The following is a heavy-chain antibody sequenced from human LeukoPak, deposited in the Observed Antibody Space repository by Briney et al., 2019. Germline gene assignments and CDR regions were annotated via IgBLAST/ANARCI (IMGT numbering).Heavy chain of an antibody. J-gene: IGHJ4*02. CDR3: ARDPRSRRDYDSSGYYGGCGH. CDR1: GYTFTDYY. D-gene: IGHD3-22*01. Sequence: GASVKVSCKASGYTFTDYYMHWVRQAPGQGLEWMGWINPHSGGTDHAQKFQGRVTMTTDTSTSTAYMELRSLRSDDTAVYYCARDPRSRRDYDSSGYYGGCGHWGQGTLVTVSS. CDR2: INPHSGGT. V-gene: IGHV1-2*02.